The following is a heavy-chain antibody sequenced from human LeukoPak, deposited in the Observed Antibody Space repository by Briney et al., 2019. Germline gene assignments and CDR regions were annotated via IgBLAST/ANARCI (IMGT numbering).Heavy chain of an antibody. V-gene: IGHV4-39*01. CDR1: GGSISSSSYY. J-gene: IGHJ6*03. D-gene: IGHD2-2*01. Sequence: SETLSLTCTVSGGSISSSSYYRGWIRQPPGKGLEWIGCIYYSGSTYYNPSLKSRVTISVDTSKNQFSLKLSSVTAADTAVYYCARRGIYCSSTSCFYYYYYMDVWGKGTTVTVSS. CDR3: ARRGIYCSSTSCFYYYYYMDV. CDR2: IYYSGST.